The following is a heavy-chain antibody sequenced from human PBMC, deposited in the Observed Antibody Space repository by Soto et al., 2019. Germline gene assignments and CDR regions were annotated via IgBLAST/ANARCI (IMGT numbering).Heavy chain of an antibody. D-gene: IGHD2-21*01. CDR2: SWHDGRHL. Sequence: QEQLVESGGGMVQTGGSLRLSCAVSGFTLDTYGMHWVRQAAGQGLEWVGVSWHDGRHLDYADSVRGRFTVFRDDSKNTLFLEMNGLRGDDTAVYYCARDWGACTPGECYSHGFDLWGQGTLVTVSS. CDR1: GFTLDTYG. CDR3: ARDWGACTPGECYSHGFDL. J-gene: IGHJ3*01. V-gene: IGHV3-33*01.